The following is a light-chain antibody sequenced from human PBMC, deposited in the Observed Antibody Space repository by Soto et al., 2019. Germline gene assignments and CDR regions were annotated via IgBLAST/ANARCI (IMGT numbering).Light chain of an antibody. Sequence: DLQMTQSPSSLSASVGDRVTITCQASRDIRKYLNWYQQKPGKAPKLLIYDASNLETGVTSRFSGSGSRTDFTFTISSLQSEDIATYYCQQYHTLVSFGGGTKVEIK. J-gene: IGKJ4*01. CDR2: DAS. CDR1: RDIRKY. CDR3: QQYHTLVS. V-gene: IGKV1-33*01.